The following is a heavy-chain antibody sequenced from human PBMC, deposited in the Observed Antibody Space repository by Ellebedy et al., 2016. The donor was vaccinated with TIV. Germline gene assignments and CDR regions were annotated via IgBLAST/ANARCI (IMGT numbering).Heavy chain of an antibody. V-gene: IGHV3-7*01. D-gene: IGHD1-1*01. CDR2: INQGGSET. CDR3: ARAPAEGTFDY. J-gene: IGHJ4*02. CDR1: RFTFSDYW. Sequence: GGSLRLXXAASRFTFSDYWMSWVRQAPGKGLEWVANINQGGSETYYVDSVKGRFTMSRDNAKNSLYLQMNSLRGEDTAMYYCARAPAEGTFDYWGQGTLVTVSS.